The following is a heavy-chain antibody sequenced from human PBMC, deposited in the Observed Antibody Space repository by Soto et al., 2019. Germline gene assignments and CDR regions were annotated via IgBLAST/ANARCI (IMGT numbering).Heavy chain of an antibody. CDR3: ARERYGDYGRGTFDI. CDR2: TYYRSKWYN. Sequence: SQTLSLTCAISGDSVSNNSTAWICIIHSPSRGLEWLGRTYYRSKWYNDYAVSVKSRVIINPDTSKNQFSLQLNSVTPEDTAVYYCARERYGDYGRGTFDIWGQGTMVTVS. V-gene: IGHV6-1*01. D-gene: IGHD4-17*01. CDR1: GDSVSNNSTA. J-gene: IGHJ3*02.